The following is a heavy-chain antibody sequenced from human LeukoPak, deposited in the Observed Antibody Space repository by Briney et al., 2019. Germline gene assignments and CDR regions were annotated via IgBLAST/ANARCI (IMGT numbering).Heavy chain of an antibody. CDR1: GFTFSSYE. V-gene: IGHV3-48*03. D-gene: IGHD6-25*01. CDR3: ARRGSLSGPQIKGGAFGI. CDR2: ISSSGSTI. J-gene: IGHJ3*02. Sequence: GGSLRLSCAASGFTFSSYEMNWVRQAPGKGLEWVSYISSSGSTIYYADSVKGRFTISRDNAKNSLYLQMNSLRAEDTALYYCARRGSLSGPQIKGGAFGIWGQGTMVTVSS.